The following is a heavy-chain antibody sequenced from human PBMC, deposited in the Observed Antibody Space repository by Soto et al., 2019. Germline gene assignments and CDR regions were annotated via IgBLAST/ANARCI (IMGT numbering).Heavy chain of an antibody. CDR3: ARGGLRAYWIDP. CDR2: INSDGSST. CDR1: EFTFSNYW. V-gene: IGHV3-74*01. D-gene: IGHD4-17*01. Sequence: EVQLVESGGGLVQPGGSLRLSCAASEFTFSNYWMHWVRQAPGKGLVWVSRINSDGSSTNYADSVKGRFNISRDNAKNTLYLQMNSLRAEDTAVYYCARGGLRAYWIDPWGQGTLVTVSS. J-gene: IGHJ5*02.